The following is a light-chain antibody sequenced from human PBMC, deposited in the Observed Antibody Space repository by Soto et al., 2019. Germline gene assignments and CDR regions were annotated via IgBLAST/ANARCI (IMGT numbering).Light chain of an antibody. CDR2: GAS. CDR3: QQYGSSYPWT. CDR1: QSVSSNY. J-gene: IGKJ1*01. V-gene: IGKV3-20*01. Sequence: EIGLTQSPGTLSLSPGERATLSCRAIQSVSSNYLAWYQQKPGQAPRLLIYGASSRATGIPDRFSGSGSGTDFTLTIRRLEPEVFAVYYCQQYGSSYPWTFGQGTKVDIK.